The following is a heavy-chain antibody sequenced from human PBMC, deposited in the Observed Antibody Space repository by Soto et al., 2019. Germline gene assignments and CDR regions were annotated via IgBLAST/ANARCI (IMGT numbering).Heavy chain of an antibody. CDR3: AKGSAYTYASYIDY. V-gene: IGHV3-23*01. CDR2: ISGSGGST. CDR1: GFTFSSYA. J-gene: IGHJ4*02. Sequence: PGGPLRLSCAAPGFTFSSYAMKWVRPPPGKGLEWVSGISGSGGSTNSADSLKGRFTISRDNSKNTLYLQMNSLRAEDTAVYYCAKGSAYTYASYIDYWGQGTVVTVSS. D-gene: IGHD3-16*01.